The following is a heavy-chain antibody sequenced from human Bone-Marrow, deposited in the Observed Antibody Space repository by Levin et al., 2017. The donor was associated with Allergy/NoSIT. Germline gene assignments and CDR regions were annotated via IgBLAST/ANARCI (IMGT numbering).Heavy chain of an antibody. CDR1: GGSISSSSYY. CDR3: ARMWRDYYGSGSYYLGAFDI. D-gene: IGHD3-10*01. V-gene: IGHV4-39*01. J-gene: IGHJ3*02. Sequence: SETLSLTCTVSGGSISSSSYYWGWIRQPPGKGLEWIGSIYYSGSTYYNPSLKSRVTISVDTSKNQFSLKLSSVTAADTAVYYCARMWRDYYGSGSYYLGAFDIWGQGTMVTVSS. CDR2: IYYSGST.